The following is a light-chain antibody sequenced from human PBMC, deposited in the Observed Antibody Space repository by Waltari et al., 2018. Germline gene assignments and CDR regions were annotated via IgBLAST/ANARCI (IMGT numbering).Light chain of an antibody. V-gene: IGLV1-47*01. J-gene: IGLJ3*02. CDR3: AVWDDSLSAWV. CDR1: SFNSGRRY. CDR2: RDT. Sequence: QSVVTQPPSASGHLGQGVTILCSGTSFNSGRRYVYWYQQLPSTAPTLLIYRDTHRPSGVPDRFSGSRSGTSASLAISGLRSVDEADYYCAVWDDSLSAWVFGGGTSLTVL.